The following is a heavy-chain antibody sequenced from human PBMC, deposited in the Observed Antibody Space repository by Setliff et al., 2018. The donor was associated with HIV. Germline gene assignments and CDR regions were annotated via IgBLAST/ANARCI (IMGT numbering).Heavy chain of an antibody. CDR2: ILHSGST. Sequence: SETLSLTCAVYGGSFSGYYWSWIRQPPGKGLEWIGEILHSGSTNYNPSLKSRVSISVDTSKNQLSLKLTSVTAADTAVYYCARGDHRIISAAGSGWFDPWGQGTLVTVSS. V-gene: IGHV4-34*12. J-gene: IGHJ5*02. CDR1: GGSFSGYY. CDR3: ARGDHRIISAAGSGWFDP. D-gene: IGHD6-13*01.